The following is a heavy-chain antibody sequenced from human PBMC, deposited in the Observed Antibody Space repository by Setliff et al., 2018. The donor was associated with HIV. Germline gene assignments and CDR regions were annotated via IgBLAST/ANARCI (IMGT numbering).Heavy chain of an antibody. CDR3: ASDFATGY. Sequence: GESLKISCAASGFSFSAYGMHWVRQTPGKGLVWVAHISSDGIYTDHADSVKGRFTISRDNAKSTVYLQMNSLRAEDTAIYYCASDFATGYWGQGMLVTVSS. V-gene: IGHV3-74*01. J-gene: IGHJ4*02. CDR2: ISSDGIYT. CDR1: GFSFSAYG.